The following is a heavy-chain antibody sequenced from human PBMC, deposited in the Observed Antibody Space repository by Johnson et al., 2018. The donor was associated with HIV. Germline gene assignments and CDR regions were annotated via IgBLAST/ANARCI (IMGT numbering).Heavy chain of an antibody. V-gene: IGHV3-30*18. Sequence: QVQLVESGGGLVKPGGSLRLSCAASGFTFSDYYMSWTRQAPGKGLEWVAVISYDGSNKYYADSVKGRFTISRDNSKNTLYLQMNSLRAEDTAVYYCAKGAYYDFWSAFDAFDIWGQGTMVTVSS. D-gene: IGHD3-3*01. CDR2: ISYDGSNK. J-gene: IGHJ3*02. CDR1: GFTFSDYY. CDR3: AKGAYYDFWSAFDAFDI.